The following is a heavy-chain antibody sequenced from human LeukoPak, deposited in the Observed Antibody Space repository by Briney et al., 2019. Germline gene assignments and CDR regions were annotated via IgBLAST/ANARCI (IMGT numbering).Heavy chain of an antibody. CDR1: GGSISSYY. V-gene: IGHV4-59*01. CDR2: IYYSGST. CDR3: ARVFARDGYTKLPSFDP. D-gene: IGHD5-24*01. J-gene: IGHJ5*02. Sequence: SETLSLTCTVSGGSISSYYWSWIRQPPGKGLEWIGYIYYSGSTNYNPSLKSRVTISVDTSKNQFSLKLSSVTAADTAVYYCARVFARDGYTKLPSFDPWGQGTLVTVSS.